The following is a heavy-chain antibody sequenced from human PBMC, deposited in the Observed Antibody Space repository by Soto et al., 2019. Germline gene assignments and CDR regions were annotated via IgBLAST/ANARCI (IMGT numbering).Heavy chain of an antibody. CDR2: INVGNGNT. J-gene: IGHJ4*02. CDR3: ATPQDYDGCFDS. Sequence: QDPFVQSGAEVQKPGASVKVSCKPPGSTFTRYNIHWARQAPGKRIEWMGWINVGNGNTRYSQKFQARLTLTRDTTTNTAYMELNSLVAEDTDVYYCATPQDYDGCFDSWGQGTLITVSS. V-gene: IGHV1-3*01. CDR1: GSTFTRYN. D-gene: IGHD3-22*01.